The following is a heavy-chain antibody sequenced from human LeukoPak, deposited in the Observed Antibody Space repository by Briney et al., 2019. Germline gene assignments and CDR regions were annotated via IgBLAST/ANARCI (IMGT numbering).Heavy chain of an antibody. Sequence: PSETLSLTCTVSGGSISNYYWSWIRQPPGKGLEWIGYIYYIGSTTYNPSLKGRLTISVDTSKNQFSLKLSSVTAADTAVYYCARAGGGIPFDYWGQGTLVTVSS. J-gene: IGHJ4*02. V-gene: IGHV4-59*01. D-gene: IGHD4-23*01. CDR2: IYYIGST. CDR3: ARAGGGIPFDY. CDR1: GGSISNYY.